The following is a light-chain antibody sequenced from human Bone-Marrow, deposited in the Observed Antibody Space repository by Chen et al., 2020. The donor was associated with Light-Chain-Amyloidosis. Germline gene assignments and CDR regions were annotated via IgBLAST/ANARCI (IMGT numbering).Light chain of an antibody. CDR2: GAS. CDR1: QSVGSNY. Sequence: EIALPPSPGPLSLSPWDRPTLSCRASQSVGSNYLAWYQQKAGQAPRLFSDGASSRATGIPDRFRGSGSGTDFTLTIRRLEPEDFAVYYGHKYGSTPQTFGQRTKVEIK. V-gene: IGKV3-20*01. CDR3: HKYGSTPQT. J-gene: IGKJ1*01.